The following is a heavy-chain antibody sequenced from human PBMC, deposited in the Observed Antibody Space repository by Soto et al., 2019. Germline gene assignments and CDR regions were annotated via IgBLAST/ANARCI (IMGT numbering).Heavy chain of an antibody. Sequence: EVRLVESGGGLVKPGGSLRLSCAASGFTFSSYSMNWVRQAPGKGLEWVSSISSSSSYIYYADSVKGRFTISRDNAKNSRYLQMNSLRAEDTAVYYCARAPYYYDSSGYWAYWGQGTLVTVSS. J-gene: IGHJ4*02. V-gene: IGHV3-21*01. CDR3: ARAPYYYDSSGYWAY. D-gene: IGHD3-22*01. CDR1: GFTFSSYS. CDR2: ISSSSSYI.